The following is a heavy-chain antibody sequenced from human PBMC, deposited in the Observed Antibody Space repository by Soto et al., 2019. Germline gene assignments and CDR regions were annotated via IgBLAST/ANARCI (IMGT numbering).Heavy chain of an antibody. CDR2: IIPIFGTA. CDR1: GGTFSSYA. D-gene: IGHD2-15*01. Sequence: QVPLVQSGAEVKKPGSSVKVSCKASGGTFSSYAISWVRQAPGQGLEWMGGIIPIFGTANYAQKFQGRVTITADKSTSTAYMELSSLRSEDTAVYYCARDSYCSGGSCYSHYYYGMDVWGQGTTVTVSS. V-gene: IGHV1-69*06. J-gene: IGHJ6*02. CDR3: ARDSYCSGGSCYSHYYYGMDV.